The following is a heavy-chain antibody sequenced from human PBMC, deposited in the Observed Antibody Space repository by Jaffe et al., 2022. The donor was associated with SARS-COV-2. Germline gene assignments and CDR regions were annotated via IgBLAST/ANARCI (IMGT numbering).Heavy chain of an antibody. CDR3: ARGRSDYYILTDLLMDV. CDR2: IYYNGTT. V-gene: IGHV4-59*01. J-gene: IGHJ6*02. D-gene: IGHD3-9*01. Sequence: QVQLQESGPGLVKPSETLSLTCTVSGGSISSYFWTWIRQPPGKGLEWIGYIYYNGTTNYNPSLKSRVTISVDTSRNQFSLKLSSVTAADTAVYHCARGRSDYYILTDLLMDVWGQGTTITVSS. CDR1: GGSISSYF.